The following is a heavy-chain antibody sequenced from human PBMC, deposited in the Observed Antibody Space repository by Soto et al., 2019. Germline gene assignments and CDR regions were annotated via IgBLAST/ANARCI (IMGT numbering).Heavy chain of an antibody. V-gene: IGHV1-18*01. CDR1: GYTFTSSG. CDR3: AGEGDVPYYYYGMDV. Sequence: QVQLVQSGGEVKKPGASVKVSCKASGYTFTSSGISWVRQAPGQGLEWMGWISGYNGKTNYAQKVQDRVTMTTDTSTSTVYMELRSLRFDDTAVYYCAGEGDVPYYYYGMDVRGQGTTVTVSS. J-gene: IGHJ6*02. CDR2: ISGYNGKT. D-gene: IGHD2-21*02.